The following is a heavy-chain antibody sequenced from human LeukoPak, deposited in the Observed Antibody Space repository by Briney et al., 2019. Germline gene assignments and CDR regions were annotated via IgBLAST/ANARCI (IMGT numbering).Heavy chain of an antibody. CDR2: IYYSGST. CDR1: GGSMSGYF. D-gene: IGHD2-21*02. Sequence: NPSETLSLTCTVSGGSMSGYFWGWVRQPPGKGLEWIAYIYYSGSTTYNPSLKSRVTISVDTSTNQFSLRLSSVTAADTAVYYCARRVVTAITFDYWGRGTLVTVSS. J-gene: IGHJ4*02. V-gene: IGHV4-59*08. CDR3: ARRVVTAITFDY.